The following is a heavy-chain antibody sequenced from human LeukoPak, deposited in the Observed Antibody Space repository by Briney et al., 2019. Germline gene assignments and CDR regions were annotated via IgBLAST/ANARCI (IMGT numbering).Heavy chain of an antibody. CDR3: ARLGVVGWFDP. CDR2: IHYSGST. D-gene: IGHD3-16*01. V-gene: IGHV4-59*08. Sequence: PSETLSLTCTVSGGSISSYYWSWIRQPPGKGLEWIGHIHYSGSTNYNPSLKSRVTISVDTSKNQFSLKLNSVTAADTAVYYCARLGVVGWFDPWGQGTLVTVSS. J-gene: IGHJ5*02. CDR1: GGSISSYY.